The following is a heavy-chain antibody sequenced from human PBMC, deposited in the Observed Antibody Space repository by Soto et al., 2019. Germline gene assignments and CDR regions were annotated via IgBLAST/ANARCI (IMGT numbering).Heavy chain of an antibody. D-gene: IGHD4-17*01. J-gene: IGHJ4*02. CDR2: MNPNSGNT. CDR3: ARSTNDYGDRH. Sequence: QVQLVQSGAEVKKPGASVKVSCKASGYTFTSYDINWVRQATGQGLEWMGWMNPNSGNTGYAQNFQSXVTRTRNTSISTAYMELSSLRSEDTAVYYCARSTNDYGDRHWGQGTLVTVSS. V-gene: IGHV1-8*01. CDR1: GYTFTSYD.